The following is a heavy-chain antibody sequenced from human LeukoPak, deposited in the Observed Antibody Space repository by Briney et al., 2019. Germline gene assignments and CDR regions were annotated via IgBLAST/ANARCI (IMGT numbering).Heavy chain of an antibody. J-gene: IGHJ4*02. D-gene: IGHD4-17*01. V-gene: IGHV3-30-3*01. CDR1: GFTFSSYA. CDR3: ARDAPSDYGDYEGSGSLDY. Sequence: GGSLRLSCAASGFTFSSYAMHWVRQAPGKGLEWVAVISYDGSNKYYADSVKGRFTISRDNSKNTLYLQMNSLRAEDTAVCYCARDAPSDYGDYEGSGSLDYWGQGTLVTVSS. CDR2: ISYDGSNK.